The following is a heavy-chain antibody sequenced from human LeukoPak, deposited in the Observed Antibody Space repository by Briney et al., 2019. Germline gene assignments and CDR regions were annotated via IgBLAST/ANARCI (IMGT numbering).Heavy chain of an antibody. CDR3: AKPPDSSGDYDVVGFDY. V-gene: IGHV3-23*01. CDR1: GFTFSSYA. J-gene: IGHJ4*02. D-gene: IGHD3-22*01. Sequence: GGSLRLSCAASGFTFSSYAMSWVRQAPGKGLEWVSAISGGGGRTYHADSVKGRFTISRDNSKNTLYLQMNSLRAEDTAVYYCAKPPDSSGDYDVVGFDYWGQGTLVTVSS. CDR2: ISGGGGRT.